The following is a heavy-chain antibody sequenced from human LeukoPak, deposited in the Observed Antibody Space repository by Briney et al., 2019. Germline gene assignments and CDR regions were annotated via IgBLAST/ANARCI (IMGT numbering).Heavy chain of an antibody. CDR1: GFSFGDHY. J-gene: IGHJ4*02. CDR2: IRSKAYGGTT. Sequence: GGSLRLSCTASGFSFGDHYLGWVRQAPGKGLEWLGFIRSKAYGGTTEYAASVKGRFTFSRDDSKSIAYPEMNNLDTDDTAVYYCTRSGYYCDYWGQGILVTVSS. V-gene: IGHV3-49*04. D-gene: IGHD3-3*01. CDR3: TRSGYYCDY.